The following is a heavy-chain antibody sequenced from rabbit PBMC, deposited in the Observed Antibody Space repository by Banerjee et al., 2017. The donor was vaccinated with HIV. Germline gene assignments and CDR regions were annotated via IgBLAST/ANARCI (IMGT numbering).Heavy chain of an antibody. V-gene: IGHV1S40*01. CDR2: IYGGSSGST. CDR1: GFTFSTSYW. CDR3: ARGDAGSGGHGLNL. J-gene: IGHJ4*01. Sequence: QSLEESGGDLVKPGASLTLTCAASGFTFSTSYWMCWVRQAPGKGLEWIACIYGGSSGSTYYATWAKGRFTISKTSSTTVTLQMTSLTAADTATYFCARGDAGSGGHGLNLWGQGTLVTVS. D-gene: IGHD4-2*01.